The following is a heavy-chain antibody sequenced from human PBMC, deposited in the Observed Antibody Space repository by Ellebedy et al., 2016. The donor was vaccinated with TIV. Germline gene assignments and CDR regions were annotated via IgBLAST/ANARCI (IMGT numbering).Heavy chain of an antibody. Sequence: AASVKVSCKTSGYTFAGYYIHWVRQAPGQGLEWMGWISAYNGHTNFAQKLQGRVTMTTDTSTNTAYMELRSLRSDDTAVYYCARESLDYSGLIDYWGQGTLVTVSS. CDR2: ISAYNGHT. CDR1: GYTFAGYY. D-gene: IGHD5-12*01. J-gene: IGHJ4*02. V-gene: IGHV1-18*04. CDR3: ARESLDYSGLIDY.